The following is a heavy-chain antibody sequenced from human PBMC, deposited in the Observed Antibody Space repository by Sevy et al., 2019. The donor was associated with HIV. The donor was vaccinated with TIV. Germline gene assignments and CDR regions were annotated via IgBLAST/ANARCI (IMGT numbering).Heavy chain of an antibody. CDR2: ISSSSYT. J-gene: IGHJ6*03. CDR3: ARGGYCSSTSCHTAYYYYMDV. V-gene: IGHV3-11*06. D-gene: IGHD2-2*01. Sequence: GGSLRLSCAASGFTFSDYYMSWIRQAPGKGLEWVSYISSSSYTNYADSVKGRFTISRDNAKNSLYLQMNSLRAEDTAVYYCARGGYCSSTSCHTAYYYYMDVWGKGTTVTVSS. CDR1: GFTFSDYY.